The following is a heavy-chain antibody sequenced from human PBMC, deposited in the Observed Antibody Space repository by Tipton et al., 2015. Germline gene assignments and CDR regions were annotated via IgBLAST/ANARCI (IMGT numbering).Heavy chain of an antibody. D-gene: IGHD4-23*01. V-gene: IGHV1-69*01. J-gene: IGHJ4*02. Sequence: QVQLVQSGAEVQKPGSSVKVSCKASGGTFDSHVIHWVRQAPGQGLEWMGGIIPVFGIVNYAQKFKGRVTMTADESTSTAYLQLTSLRSEDTAVYYCARARGRHGGLFDSWGQGILVTVSS. CDR2: IIPVFGIV. CDR3: ARARGRHGGLFDS. CDR1: GGTFDSHV.